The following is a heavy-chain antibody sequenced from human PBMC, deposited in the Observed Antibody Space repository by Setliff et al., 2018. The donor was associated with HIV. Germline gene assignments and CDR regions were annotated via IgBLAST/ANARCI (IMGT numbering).Heavy chain of an antibody. CDR1: GGSIKNDYRSDY. Sequence: SETLSLTCNVSGGSIKNDYRSDYWSWIRQPPGRGLEWIGSVSHSGSSDYSPSLESRASISIDISKNQFSLNLTSVTATDTAFYYCLRLLGKDWGRGKMVTVSS. D-gene: IGHD7-27*01. CDR3: LRLLGKD. CDR2: VSHSGSS. V-gene: IGHV4-61*01. J-gene: IGHJ4*02.